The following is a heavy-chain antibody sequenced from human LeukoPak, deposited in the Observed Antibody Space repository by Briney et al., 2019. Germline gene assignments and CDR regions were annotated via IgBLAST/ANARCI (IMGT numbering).Heavy chain of an antibody. CDR3: ARGHESIGWFDP. J-gene: IGHJ5*02. Sequence: KSSETLSLTCAVYGGSFSGYYWSWIRQPPGKGLEWIGEINHSGSTNYNPSLKSRVTMSVDTSKNQFSLKLSSVTAADTAVYFCARGHESIGWFDPWGQGTLVTVSS. D-gene: IGHD2-21*01. V-gene: IGHV4-34*01. CDR2: INHSGST. CDR1: GGSFSGYY.